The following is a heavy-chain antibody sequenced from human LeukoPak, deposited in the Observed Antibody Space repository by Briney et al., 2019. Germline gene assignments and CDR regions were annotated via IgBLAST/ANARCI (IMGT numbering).Heavy chain of an antibody. D-gene: IGHD3-22*01. V-gene: IGHV5-51*01. CDR3: ARHRSDSSGKTFDY. CDR1: GYSFTSYW. J-gene: IGHJ4*02. CDR2: INPSYSDN. Sequence: PGESPKTPLKSSGYSFTSYWSGWGRQIPGQGLEGMGSINPSYSDNRYSTSFQGQVPISADKSISNAYLQWSRPEASATPRYYCARHRSDSSGKTFDYWGQGTLVTVSS.